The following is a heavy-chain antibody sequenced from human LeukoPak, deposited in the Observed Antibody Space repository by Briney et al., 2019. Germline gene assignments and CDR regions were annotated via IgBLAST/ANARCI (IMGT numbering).Heavy chain of an antibody. CDR1: GFTVSSNY. CDR2: ISYDASNK. J-gene: IGHJ4*02. Sequence: GGSLRLSCAASGFTVSSNYMSWVRQAPGKGLEWVAGISYDASNKYYADSVKGRFTISRDQSKNTVFVQTNSLRAEDSAVYYCARDRIGYCSSTSCSTLDYWGQGTLVTVSS. CDR3: ARDRIGYCSSTSCSTLDY. V-gene: IGHV3-30-3*01. D-gene: IGHD2-2*01.